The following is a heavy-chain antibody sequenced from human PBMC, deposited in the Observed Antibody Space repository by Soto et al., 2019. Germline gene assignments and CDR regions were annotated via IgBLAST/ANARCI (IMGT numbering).Heavy chain of an antibody. V-gene: IGHV1-69*01. Sequence: VQLVQSGAEVKKPGSSVKVSCKASGGTFSSYAISWVRQAPGQGLEWMGGIIPIFGTANYAQKFQGRVTITADESTSTASMDLSNLRSDDTAVYYCSQSTPRYCSGGSCWDPTPPLYDAFDLWGQGTMVTVSS. CDR2: IIPIFGTA. J-gene: IGHJ3*01. CDR3: SQSTPRYCSGGSCWDPTPPLYDAFDL. D-gene: IGHD2-15*01. CDR1: GGTFSSYA.